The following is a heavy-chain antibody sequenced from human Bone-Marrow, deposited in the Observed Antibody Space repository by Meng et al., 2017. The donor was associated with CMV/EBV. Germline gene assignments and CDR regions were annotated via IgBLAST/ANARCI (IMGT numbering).Heavy chain of an antibody. CDR3: ARDLGWELRFTDAFDI. D-gene: IGHD1-26*01. J-gene: IGHJ3*02. V-gene: IGHV4-34*01. CDR1: GGSFSGYY. CDR2: INHSGST. Sequence: SETLSLTCAVYGGSFSGYYWSWIRQPPGKGLEWIGEINHSGSTNYNPSLKSRVTISVDTSKNQFSLKLSSVTAADTAVYYCARDLGWELRFTDAFDIWGQGTMVTVSS.